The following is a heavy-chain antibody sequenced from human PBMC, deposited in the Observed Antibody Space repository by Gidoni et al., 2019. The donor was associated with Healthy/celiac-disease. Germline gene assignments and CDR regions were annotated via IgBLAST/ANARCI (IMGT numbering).Heavy chain of an antibody. CDR3: AKKSVNFIAAAAPPDY. CDR2: ISGSGGST. D-gene: IGHD6-13*01. J-gene: IGHJ4*02. CDR1: GFTFSSYA. V-gene: IGHV3-23*01. Sequence: EVQLLESGGGLVQPGGSLRLSCAASGFTFSSYAMSWVRQAPGKGLEWVSAISGSGGSTDYADSVKGRFTISRDNSKNTLYLQMNSLRAEDTAVYYCAKKSVNFIAAAAPPDYWGQGTLVTVSS.